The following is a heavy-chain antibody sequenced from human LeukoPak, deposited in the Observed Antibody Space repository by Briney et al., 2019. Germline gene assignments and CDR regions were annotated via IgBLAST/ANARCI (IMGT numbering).Heavy chain of an antibody. V-gene: IGHV3-30*19. J-gene: IGHJ4*02. CDR1: GIIFSSYG. Sequence: PGRSLRLSCAASGIIFSSYGMHWVRQAPGKGLEWVAVITYDGNNEYYADSVKGRFTISRDNSKNTLYLQMNSLRAEDTAVYYCARGGLYGDYAYFDYWGQGTLVTVSS. CDR2: ITYDGNNE. CDR3: ARGGLYGDYAYFDY. D-gene: IGHD4-17*01.